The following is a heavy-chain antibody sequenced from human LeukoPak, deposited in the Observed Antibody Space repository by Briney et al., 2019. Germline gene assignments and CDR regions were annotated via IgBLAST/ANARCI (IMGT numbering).Heavy chain of an antibody. CDR3: AKGVAYSSGWFFDY. J-gene: IGHJ4*02. V-gene: IGHV3-21*04. CDR1: GYTFSDYS. Sequence: GGSLRLSCAASGYTFSDYSVNWVRQVPGKGLEWVSSISSSGTYIYYADSVKGRFTISRDNAKNSLFLQMNSLRAEDTAVYYCAKGVAYSSGWFFDYWGQGTLVTVSS. D-gene: IGHD6-19*01. CDR2: ISSSGTYI.